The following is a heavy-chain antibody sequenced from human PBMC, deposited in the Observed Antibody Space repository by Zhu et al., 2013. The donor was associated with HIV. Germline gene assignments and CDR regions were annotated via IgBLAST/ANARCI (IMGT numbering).Heavy chain of an antibody. CDR1: GGTFSTYA. CDR3: VRDLYSSGWTLGF. Sequence: QVQLVQSGAELKKPGSSVLVSCKASGGTFSTYAISWVRQAPGRGLEWMGGIIPPFGSANYAHQFQGRVTISADESTSTAYMELTSLRYEDTAAYYCVRDLYSSGWTLGFWGQGTLVTVSS. CDR2: IIPPFGSA. J-gene: IGHJ4*02. D-gene: IGHD6-19*01. V-gene: IGHV1-69*01.